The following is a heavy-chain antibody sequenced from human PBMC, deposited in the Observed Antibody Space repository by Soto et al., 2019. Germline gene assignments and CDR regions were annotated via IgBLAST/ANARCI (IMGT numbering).Heavy chain of an antibody. Sequence: EVQLVESGGGLVQPGGSLKLSCAPSGFTFSGSAMHWVRQASGKGLEWVGRIRSKANSYATAYAASVKGRFTISRDDSKNTAYLQMNSLKTEDTAVYYCTRASDSSGYYYVDYWGQGTLVTVSS. CDR1: GFTFSGSA. J-gene: IGHJ4*02. CDR2: IRSKANSYAT. CDR3: TRASDSSGYYYVDY. D-gene: IGHD3-22*01. V-gene: IGHV3-73*02.